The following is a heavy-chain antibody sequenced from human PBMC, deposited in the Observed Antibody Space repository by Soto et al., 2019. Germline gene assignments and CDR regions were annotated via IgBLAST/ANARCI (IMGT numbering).Heavy chain of an antibody. J-gene: IGHJ4*02. D-gene: IGHD6-25*01. V-gene: IGHV1-3*01. CDR1: GYRFASCA. CDR2: INAGNGNT. CDR3: ASEGSAWQFDY. Sequence: VCCEACGYRFASCAMYWVRQAPGQRLEWMGWINAGNGNTKYSQKFQGRVTITRDTSASTAYMELSSLRSEDTAVYYCASEGSAWQFDYWGRGTLVTVSS.